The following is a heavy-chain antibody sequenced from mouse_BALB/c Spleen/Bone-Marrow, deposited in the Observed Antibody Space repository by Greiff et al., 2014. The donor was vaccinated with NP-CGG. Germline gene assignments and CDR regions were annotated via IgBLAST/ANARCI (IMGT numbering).Heavy chain of an antibody. D-gene: IGHD1-1*02. CDR2: ISSGGGT. Sequence: EVMLVESGGGLVKPGGSLKLSCAASGFTFSSYAMSWVRQTPEKRLEWVASISSGGGTYYPDSVKGRFTISRDNARNILYLQMSSLRSEDTAMYYCAREVGGWYYFDYWGQGTTLTVSS. V-gene: IGHV5-6-5*01. J-gene: IGHJ2*01. CDR3: AREVGGWYYFDY. CDR1: GFTFSSYA.